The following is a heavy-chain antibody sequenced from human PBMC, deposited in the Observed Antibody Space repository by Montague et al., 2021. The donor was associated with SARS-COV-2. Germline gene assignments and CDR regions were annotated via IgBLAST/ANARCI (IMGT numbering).Heavy chain of an antibody. V-gene: IGHV4-34*01. CDR2: INHSGTT. J-gene: IGHJ4*02. CDR3: ARWDPQTLTLIGLRGKSASDY. Sequence: SETLSLTCAVYDGSLSGYYWTWIRQSPGKGLEWIAEINHSGTTNYNFNPSLRSRVTISVDTSKSQFSLKLSSVAAADTGVYYCARWDPQTLTLIGLRGKSASDYWGQGTLVTVSS. D-gene: IGHD4-23*01. CDR1: DGSLSGYY.